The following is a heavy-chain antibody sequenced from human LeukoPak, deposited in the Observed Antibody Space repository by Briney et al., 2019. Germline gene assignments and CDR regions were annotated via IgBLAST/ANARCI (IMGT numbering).Heavy chain of an antibody. CDR1: GFTFSSAW. J-gene: IGHJ4*02. CDR3: ARDQGAAGDY. V-gene: IGHV3-7*01. Sequence: GGSLRLSCAASGFTFSSAWMTWVRQAPGKGLEWVANIDQDGSEKFYVDSVKGRFTISRDNAKDSLYLQMNSLRAEDTALYYCARDQGAAGDYWGQGTLVTVSS. CDR2: IDQDGSEK. D-gene: IGHD6-13*01.